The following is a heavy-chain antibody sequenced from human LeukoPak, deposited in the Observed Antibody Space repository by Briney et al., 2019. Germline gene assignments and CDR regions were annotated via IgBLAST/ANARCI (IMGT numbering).Heavy chain of an antibody. V-gene: IGHV3-30*19. CDR3: ARQSGPYYDFWSGYYRAHYYIDY. Sequence: PGGSLRLSCVTSGFIFGNYGMHWVRQAPGKGLEWLTFIQFDGSNKLYADSVKGRFTVSRDNSKNTLYLQMNSLRAEDTAVYYCARQSGPYYDFWSGYYRAHYYIDYWGQGTLVTVSS. D-gene: IGHD3-3*01. CDR1: GFIFGNYG. CDR2: IQFDGSNK. J-gene: IGHJ4*02.